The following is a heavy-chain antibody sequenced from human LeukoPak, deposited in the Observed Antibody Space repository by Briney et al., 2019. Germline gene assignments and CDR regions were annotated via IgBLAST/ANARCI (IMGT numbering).Heavy chain of an antibody. CDR2: INSDGSST. CDR3: ARGSMMED. D-gene: IGHD3-22*01. CDR1: GXTFSSSW. V-gene: IGHV3-74*01. Sequence: TGGSLRLSCAASGXTFSSSWMHWVRQAPGKGLVWVSRINSDGSSTTYADSVKGRFTISRDNAKKTLYLQMNSLRAEDTSVYYCARGSMMEDWGQGTLVTVSS. J-gene: IGHJ4*02.